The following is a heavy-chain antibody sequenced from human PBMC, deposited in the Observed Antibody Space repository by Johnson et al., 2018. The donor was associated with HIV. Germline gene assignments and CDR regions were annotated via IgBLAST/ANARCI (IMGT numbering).Heavy chain of an antibody. D-gene: IGHD2-21*01. CDR2: IKQEGSEK. CDR1: GFTFSDYY. Sequence: VQRVESGGGLVKPGGSLRLSCAASGFTFSDYYMSWIRQAPGKGLEWVANIKQEGSEKYYVDFGKGRFTTTRDNAKNSLYLQMNSLRAEDTAVYYCARDWYCGGDCYLLLDIWGQGTMVTVSS. V-gene: IGHV3-7*05. CDR3: ARDWYCGGDCYLLLDI. J-gene: IGHJ3*02.